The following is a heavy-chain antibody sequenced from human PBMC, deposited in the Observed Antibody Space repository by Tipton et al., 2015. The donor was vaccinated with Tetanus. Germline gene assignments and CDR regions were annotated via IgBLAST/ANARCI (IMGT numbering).Heavy chain of an antibody. V-gene: IGHV3-7*04. CDR3: ARGMAEASNCGGDCYSDY. Sequence: SLRLSCATSGFPFMTYWMTWVRQAPGKGLEWVANIKRDGSEQHYVDSVKGRFTISRDNAGNSLYLQMISLRAEDTAVYSCARGMAEASNCGGDCYSDYWGQGTLVTVSS. CDR1: GFPFMTYW. CDR2: IKRDGSEQ. J-gene: IGHJ4*02. D-gene: IGHD2-21*02.